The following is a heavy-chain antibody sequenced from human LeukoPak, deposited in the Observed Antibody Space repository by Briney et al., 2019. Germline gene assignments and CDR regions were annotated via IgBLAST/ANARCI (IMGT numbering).Heavy chain of an antibody. CDR1: GFTFSSYS. CDR2: ISSSSTI. D-gene: IGHD6-13*01. J-gene: IGHJ4*02. Sequence: PGGSLRLSCAASGFTFSSYSMNWVRQAPGKGLEWVSYISSSSTIYYADSVKGRFTISRDNAKKTLSLQMNSLRVEDTAVYYCARGRGEQQLVQRYWGQGTLVTVSS. V-gene: IGHV3-48*04. CDR3: ARGRGEQQLVQRY.